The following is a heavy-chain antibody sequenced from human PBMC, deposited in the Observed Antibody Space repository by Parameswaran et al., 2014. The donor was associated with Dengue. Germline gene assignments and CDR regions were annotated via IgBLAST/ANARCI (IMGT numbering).Heavy chain of an antibody. Sequence: WIRQPPGKGLEWIGYIYYSGSTYYNPSLKSRVTISVDTSKDQFSLKLSSVTAADTAVYYCARDRAGRFGELDYWGQGTLVTVSS. V-gene: IGHV4-30-4*01. J-gene: IGHJ4*02. D-gene: IGHD3-10*01. CDR2: IYYSGST. CDR3: ARDRAGRFGELDY.